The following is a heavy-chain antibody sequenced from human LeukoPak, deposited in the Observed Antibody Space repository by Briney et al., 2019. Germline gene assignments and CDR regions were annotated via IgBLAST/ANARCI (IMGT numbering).Heavy chain of an antibody. Sequence: SGTLSLTCAVPGASISSNWWNWVRHPPGKGLEWIGEIHHSGSANYNPSLKSRVTISLDTSENHFSLRLSSVTAADTAVYYCVRDRGEFSYSHDYWGQGTLVTVSS. V-gene: IGHV4-4*02. J-gene: IGHJ4*02. D-gene: IGHD1-26*01. CDR2: IHHSGSA. CDR1: GASISSNW. CDR3: VRDRGEFSYSHDY.